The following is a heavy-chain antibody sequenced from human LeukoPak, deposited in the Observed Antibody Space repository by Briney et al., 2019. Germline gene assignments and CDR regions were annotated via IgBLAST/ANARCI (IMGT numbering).Heavy chain of an antibody. CDR2: TYYRSKWYN. V-gene: IGHV6-1*01. Sequence: PSQTLSLTCAISGDSVSSNSAAWNWIRQSPSRGLEWLGRTYYRSKWYNDYAVSVKSRITINPDTSKNQFSLQLNSVTPEDTAVYYCAREVDSSGWYTGGLRGMDVWGQGTLVTVSS. CDR3: AREVDSSGWYTGGLRGMDV. J-gene: IGHJ4*02. CDR1: GDSVSSNSAA. D-gene: IGHD6-19*01.